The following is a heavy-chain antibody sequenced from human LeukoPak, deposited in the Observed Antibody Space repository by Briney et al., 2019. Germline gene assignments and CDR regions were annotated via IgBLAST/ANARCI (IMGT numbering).Heavy chain of an antibody. CDR2: IKSKTDGGTT. Sequence: PGGSLRLSCAASGFTFSDAWMSWVRQAPGRGLEWVGRIKSKTDGGTTDYAAPVKGRFTISRDDSKNTLYLQMNSLKTEDTAVYYCTTRGGSFSIFDYWGQGTLVTVSS. CDR3: TTRGGSFSIFDY. V-gene: IGHV3-15*01. CDR1: GFTFSDAW. D-gene: IGHD1-26*01. J-gene: IGHJ4*02.